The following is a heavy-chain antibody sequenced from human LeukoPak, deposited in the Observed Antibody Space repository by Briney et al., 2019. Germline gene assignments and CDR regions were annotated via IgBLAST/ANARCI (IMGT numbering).Heavy chain of an antibody. J-gene: IGHJ4*02. Sequence: GGSLRLSCAASGFTFSSYAMSWVRQAPGKGLEWVANIKQDGSEKYYVDSMKGRFTISRDNAKNSLYLQMNSLRAEDTAVYYCARVEWDYYDSSGYNDYWGQGTLVTVSS. V-gene: IGHV3-7*01. CDR3: ARVEWDYYDSSGYNDY. CDR1: GFTFSSYA. D-gene: IGHD3-22*01. CDR2: IKQDGSEK.